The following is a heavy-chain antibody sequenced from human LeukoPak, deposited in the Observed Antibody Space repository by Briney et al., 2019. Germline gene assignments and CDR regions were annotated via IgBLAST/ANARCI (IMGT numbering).Heavy chain of an antibody. V-gene: IGHV1-2*02. J-gene: IGHJ4*02. CDR1: GYTFTGYY. CDR3: ARDGDIVVVPAAIGVDY. CDR2: INPNGGGT. D-gene: IGHD2-2*02. Sequence: ASVKVSCKASGYTFTGYYMHWVRQAPGQGLEWMGWINPNGGGTNYAQKFQGRDTMTRDTSISTAYMELSRLRSDDTAVYYCARDGDIVVVPAAIGVDYWGQGTLVTVSS.